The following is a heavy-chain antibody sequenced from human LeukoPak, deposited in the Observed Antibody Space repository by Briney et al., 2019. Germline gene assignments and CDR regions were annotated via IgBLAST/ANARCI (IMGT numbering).Heavy chain of an antibody. D-gene: IGHD4-23*01. CDR3: ASRPFETTVVPWDFY. J-gene: IGHJ4*02. V-gene: IGHV5-51*01. CDR2: IYPGDSDT. CDR1: GYSFTSYW. Sequence: GVSLKISCKGSGYSFTSYWIGWVRQMPGKGLEWMGIIYPGDSDTRYSPSFQGQVTISADRSINTAYLQWSSLTASDTAMYYCASRPFETTVVPWDFYWGQGTQVTVSS.